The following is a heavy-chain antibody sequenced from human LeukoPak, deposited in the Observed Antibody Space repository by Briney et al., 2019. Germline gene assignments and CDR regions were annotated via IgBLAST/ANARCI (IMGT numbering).Heavy chain of an antibody. CDR3: ARSDSGSPLWFDP. D-gene: IGHD1-26*01. CDR1: RFTFSSYT. CDR2: ISGSGDTT. Sequence: GGSLRLSCAASRFTFSSYTMSWVRQAPGKGLEWVSAISGSGDTTYYADSVKGRFTISRDNSKNTLYLQMNSLRAEDTAVYYCARSDSGSPLWFDPWGQGTLVTVSS. J-gene: IGHJ5*02. V-gene: IGHV3-23*01.